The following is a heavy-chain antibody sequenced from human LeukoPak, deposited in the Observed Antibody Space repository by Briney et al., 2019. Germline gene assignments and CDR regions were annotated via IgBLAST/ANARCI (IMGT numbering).Heavy chain of an antibody. CDR3: ARGTLNIPGEHGAFDY. J-gene: IGHJ4*02. V-gene: IGHV1-18*01. CDR1: GYTFTSYG. D-gene: IGHD1-14*01. Sequence: GALVKVSCKASGYTFTSYGISWVRQAPGQGPEWMGWISAYNGNTNYAQKLQGRVTMTTDTSTSTAYMELRSLRSDDTAVYYCARGTLNIPGEHGAFDYWGQGTLVTVSS. CDR2: ISAYNGNT.